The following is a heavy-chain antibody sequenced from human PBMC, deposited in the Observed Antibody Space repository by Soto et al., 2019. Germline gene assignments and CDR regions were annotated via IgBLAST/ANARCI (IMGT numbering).Heavy chain of an antibody. D-gene: IGHD3-10*01. CDR2: IYYSGST. V-gene: IGHV4-39*01. CDR3: ARRGSGSYSDY. CDR1: GSSISSSSYY. Sequence: PSETLSLTCTVSGSSISSSSYYWGWIRQPPGKGLEWIGSIYYSGSTYYNPSLKSRVTISVDTSKNQFSLKLSSVTAADTAVYYCARRGSGSYSDYWGQGTLVTVSS. J-gene: IGHJ4*02.